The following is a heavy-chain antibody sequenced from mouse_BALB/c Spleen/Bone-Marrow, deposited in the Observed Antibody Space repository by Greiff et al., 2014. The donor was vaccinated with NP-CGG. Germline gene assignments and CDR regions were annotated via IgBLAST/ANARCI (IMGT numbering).Heavy chain of an antibody. CDR3: ARKGISTVIATAYYFDY. J-gene: IGHJ2*01. CDR2: IFPGTGTT. D-gene: IGHD2-4*01. Sequence: VQLQQSGAELVKPGASVKLSCKTSGYTFTSYWIQWVKQRPGQGLEWIGEIFPGTGTTYYNEKFKDKATLTIDTSSSTAYMQLSSLTSEDSAVYFCARKGISTVIATAYYFDYWGQGSTLTVSS. V-gene: IGHV1S132*01. CDR1: GYTFTSYW.